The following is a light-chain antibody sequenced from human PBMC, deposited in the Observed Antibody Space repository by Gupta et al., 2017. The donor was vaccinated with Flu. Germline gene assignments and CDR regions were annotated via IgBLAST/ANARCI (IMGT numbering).Light chain of an antibody. CDR2: LGY. J-gene: IGKJ3*01. Sequence: ISCRSSQSLLNSNGYDYVDGYLQKPGQSQQLLIFLGYNRASGVPDRFSGSGSGTDFTLRISRVEAEDVGVYYCMQALEGVIFGPGTRVDIK. CDR1: QSLLNSNGYDY. CDR3: MQALEGVI. V-gene: IGKV2-28*01.